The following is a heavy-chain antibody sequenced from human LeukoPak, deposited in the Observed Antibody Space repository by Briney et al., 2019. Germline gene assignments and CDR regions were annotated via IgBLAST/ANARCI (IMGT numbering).Heavy chain of an antibody. CDR3: ARDISETGKRGYSGYDHY. D-gene: IGHD5-12*01. Sequence: GGSLRLSCVASGFTFSSYWMSWVRQAPGKGLEWVSAISGSGGSTYYADSVKGRFTISRDNSKNTLYLQMNSLRAEDTAVYYCARDISETGKRGYSGYDHYWGQGTLVTVSS. CDR1: GFTFSSYW. V-gene: IGHV3-23*01. J-gene: IGHJ4*02. CDR2: ISGSGGST.